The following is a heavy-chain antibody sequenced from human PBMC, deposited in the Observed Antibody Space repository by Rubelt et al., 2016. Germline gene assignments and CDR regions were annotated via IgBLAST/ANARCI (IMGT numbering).Heavy chain of an antibody. CDR2: ISGSGGST. CDR1: GFTFSSYA. J-gene: IGHJ5*02. CDR3: AKEGCTGTTCYSNS. Sequence: DVQLLESGGGLVQLGGSLRLSCGASGFTFSSYAMSWVRQAPGKGVEWVSSISGSGGSTYYPDSVKGRFTISRDNSKNTLALKKNSLRAEDTAIYYCAKEGCTGTTCYSNSWGQGTLVTVSS. V-gene: IGHV3-23*01. D-gene: IGHD2-2*02.